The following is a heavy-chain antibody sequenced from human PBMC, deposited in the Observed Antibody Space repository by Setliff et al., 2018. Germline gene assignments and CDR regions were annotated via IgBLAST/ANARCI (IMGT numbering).Heavy chain of an antibody. CDR2: IYWDDDK. J-gene: IGHJ4*02. CDR3: ARAYYDSSGYYPLVY. Sequence: SGPTLVNPTQTLTLTCTFSGFSLSTSGVCLTWLRQPPGKALEWLALIYWDDDKRYSPSLKSRLTITKDTSKSQVVLTMTNMDPVDTATYYCARAYYDSSGYYPLVYWGQGTLVTVS. D-gene: IGHD3-22*01. CDR1: GFSLSTSGVC. V-gene: IGHV2-5*02.